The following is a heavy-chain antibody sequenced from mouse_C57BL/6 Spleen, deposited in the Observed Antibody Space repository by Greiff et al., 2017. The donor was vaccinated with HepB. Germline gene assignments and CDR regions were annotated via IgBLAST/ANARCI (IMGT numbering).Heavy chain of an antibody. CDR1: GFSLTSYG. D-gene: IGHD2-4*01. J-gene: IGHJ4*01. CDR3: ARTYYDYDGYAMDY. CDR2: IWSDGST. Sequence: VMLVESGPGLVAPSQSLSITCTVSGFSLTSYGVHWVRQPPGKGLEWLVVIWSDGSTTYNSALKSRLSISKDNSKSQVFLKMNSLQTDDTAMYYCARTYYDYDGYAMDYWGQGTSVTVSS. V-gene: IGHV2-6*03.